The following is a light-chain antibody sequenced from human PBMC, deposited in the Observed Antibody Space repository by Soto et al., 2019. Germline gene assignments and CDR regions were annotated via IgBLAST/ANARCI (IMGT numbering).Light chain of an antibody. CDR1: QSVGSY. CDR3: QQRSNWPPT. V-gene: IGKV3-11*01. J-gene: IGKJ1*01. CDR2: DAL. Sequence: EIVLTQSPATLSLSPGERATLSCRASQSVGSYLAWYQQKPGQAPRLLIYDALNRATGIPARFSGSGSGTGFTRTISSLEPEDFVVYYCQQRSNWPPTFGQGTKVEIK.